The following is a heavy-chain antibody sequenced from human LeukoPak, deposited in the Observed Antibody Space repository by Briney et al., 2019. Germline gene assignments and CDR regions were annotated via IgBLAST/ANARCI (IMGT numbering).Heavy chain of an antibody. CDR1: GGTFSSYA. CDR2: IIPILDIA. D-gene: IGHD3-10*01. Sequence: SVKVSCKASGGTFSSYAISWVRQAPGQGLECMGRIIPILDIATYAQKFQGRVTITADKSTSTAYMELSSLSSEDTAVYYCARDQGVTDPPPYGLDVWGQGTTVTVSS. CDR3: ARDQGVTDPPPYGLDV. J-gene: IGHJ6*02. V-gene: IGHV1-69*04.